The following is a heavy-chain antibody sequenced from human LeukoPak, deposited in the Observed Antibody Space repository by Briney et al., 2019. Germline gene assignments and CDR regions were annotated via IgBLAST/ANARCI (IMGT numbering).Heavy chain of an antibody. J-gene: IGHJ5*02. CDR1: GYSISSGYY. CDR2: IYYSGST. Sequence: SETLSLTCTVSGYSISSGYYWDWIRQPPGKGLEWIGSIYYSGSTYYNPSLKSRVTISVDTSKNQFSLKLSSVTAADTAVYYCARGGIQLWSWGQGTLVTVSS. D-gene: IGHD5-18*01. CDR3: ARGGIQLWS. V-gene: IGHV4-38-2*02.